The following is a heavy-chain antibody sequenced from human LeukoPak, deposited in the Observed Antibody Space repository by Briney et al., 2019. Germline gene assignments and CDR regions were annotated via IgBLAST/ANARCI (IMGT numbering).Heavy chain of an antibody. D-gene: IGHD6-13*01. J-gene: IGHJ4*02. CDR1: GFTFSSYW. Sequence: PGGSLRLSCAASGFTFSSYWMHWVRQVPGKGLVWVSRINSDGSNTNYADSVKGRFTISRDNAENSLYLQMNSLRAEDTALYYCARAPSSSNLLVFDFWGQGTLVTVSS. CDR3: ARAPSSSNLLVFDF. CDR2: INSDGSNT. V-gene: IGHV3-74*01.